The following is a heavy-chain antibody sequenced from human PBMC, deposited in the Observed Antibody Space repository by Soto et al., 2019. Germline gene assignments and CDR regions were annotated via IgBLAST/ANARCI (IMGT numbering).Heavy chain of an antibody. CDR3: ASPYYYDSSGYYPGVAFDI. D-gene: IGHD3-22*01. J-gene: IGHJ3*02. CDR1: GGSVSSGSYY. V-gene: IGHV4-61*01. CDR2: IYYSGST. Sequence: SETLSLTCTVSGGSVSSGSYYWSWIRQPPGKGLEWIGYIYYSGSTNYNPSLKSRVTISVGTSKNQFSLKLSSVTAADTAVYYCASPYYYDSSGYYPGVAFDIWGQGTMVTVSS.